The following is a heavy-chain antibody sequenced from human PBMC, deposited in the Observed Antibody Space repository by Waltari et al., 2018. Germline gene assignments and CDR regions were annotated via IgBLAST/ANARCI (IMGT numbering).Heavy chain of an antibody. J-gene: IGHJ4*02. CDR3: AKDSRGYTPSPGDS. CDR2: ISGSGSTP. Sequence: EVQLLQSGGGLVQPGGSLRLSCEGYGFSFGGYAMTWVRQAPGKGFEWLSTISGSGSTPFYADSVRGRFTISRDNAKNTVFLELNSLRVDDTAFYYCAKDSRGYTPSPGDSWGQGAQVTVS. D-gene: IGHD5-18*01. CDR1: GFSFGGYA. V-gene: IGHV3-23*01.